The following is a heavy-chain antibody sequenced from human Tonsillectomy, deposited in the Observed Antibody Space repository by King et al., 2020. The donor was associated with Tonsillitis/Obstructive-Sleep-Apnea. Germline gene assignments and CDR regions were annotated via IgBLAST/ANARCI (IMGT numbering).Heavy chain of an antibody. Sequence: EVQLVESGGGLVKPGGSLRLSCAASGFTFSSYSMNWVRQAPGKGLEWVSSISSSSRYIYYADSVKGRFTISRDNAKNSLYLQMKSLRAEDTAVYYCARDGTGDYDFWSGYRSHNWFDPWGQGTLVTVSS. V-gene: IGHV3-21*01. CDR3: ARDGTGDYDFWSGYRSHNWFDP. J-gene: IGHJ5*02. D-gene: IGHD3-3*01. CDR1: GFTFSSYS. CDR2: ISSSSRYI.